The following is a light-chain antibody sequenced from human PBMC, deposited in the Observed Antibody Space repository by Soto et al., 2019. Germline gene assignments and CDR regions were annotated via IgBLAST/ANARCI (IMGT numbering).Light chain of an antibody. CDR2: GAS. CDR1: QSVSSN. V-gene: IGKV3-15*01. Sequence: EIVMTQSPATLSVSPGERATLSCRASQSVSSNLAWYQQKPGQAPRRLIYGASTRANGIPARISGSGSGTEFTLTISSLQSEHFAIYCCQQYYEWPRSYTFGQGTKLPI. J-gene: IGKJ2*01. CDR3: QQYYEWPRSYT.